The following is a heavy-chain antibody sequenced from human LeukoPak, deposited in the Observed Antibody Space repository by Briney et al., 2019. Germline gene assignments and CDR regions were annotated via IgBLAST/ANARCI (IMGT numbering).Heavy chain of an antibody. CDR3: AGGSTLDRGLVYY. CDR2: ISGDESST. J-gene: IGHJ4*02. CDR1: GFTFSSYA. D-gene: IGHD3-10*01. Sequence: GGSLRLSCAASGFTFSSYAMSWVRQAPGKGLVWLSRISGDESSTSYADSVKGRFTISRDNAKKTLFLQMNSLRAEDTAVYYCAGGSTLDRGLVYYWGQGALVTVSS. V-gene: IGHV3-74*01.